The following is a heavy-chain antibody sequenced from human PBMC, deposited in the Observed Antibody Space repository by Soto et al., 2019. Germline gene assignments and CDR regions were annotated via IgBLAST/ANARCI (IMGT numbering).Heavy chain of an antibody. Sequence: SETLSLTCTVSGGSISSSSYYWGWIRQPPGKGLEWIGSIYYSGSTYYNPSLKSRVTISVDTSKNQFSLKLSSVTAADTAVYYCARVGYDFWSGPTAEPYFDYWGQGTLVTVSS. CDR3: ARVGYDFWSGPTAEPYFDY. V-gene: IGHV4-39*01. J-gene: IGHJ4*02. D-gene: IGHD3-3*01. CDR2: IYYSGST. CDR1: GGSISSSSYY.